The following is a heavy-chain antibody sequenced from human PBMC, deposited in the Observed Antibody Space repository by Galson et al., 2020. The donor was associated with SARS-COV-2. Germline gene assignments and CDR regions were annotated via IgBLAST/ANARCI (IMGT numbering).Heavy chain of an antibody. Sequence: TGGSLRLSCPASGFTFSSYWMHWVRQAPGKGLVWVSRINSDGSSTSYADSVKGRFTISRDNAKNTVYLQMNSLRAEDTAVYYCARGTITLDAFDIWGQGTMVTVSS. V-gene: IGHV3-74*01. CDR3: ARGTITLDAFDI. D-gene: IGHD3-16*01. CDR1: GFTFSSYW. CDR2: INSDGSST. J-gene: IGHJ3*02.